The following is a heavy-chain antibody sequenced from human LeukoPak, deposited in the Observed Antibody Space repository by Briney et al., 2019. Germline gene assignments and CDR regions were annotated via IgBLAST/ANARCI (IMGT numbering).Heavy chain of an antibody. CDR2: IYYSGST. Sequence: SETLSLTCTVSGGSISSYYWSWIRQPPGKGLEWIGYIYYSGSTNYNPSLKSRVTISVDTSKNQFSLKLSSVTAADTAVYYCARQAKNDYCSGGSSQIDYWGKEPLVTVSS. CDR1: GGSISSYY. CDR3: ARQAKNDYCSGGSSQIDY. V-gene: IGHV4-59*08. J-gene: IGHJ4*02. D-gene: IGHD2-15*01.